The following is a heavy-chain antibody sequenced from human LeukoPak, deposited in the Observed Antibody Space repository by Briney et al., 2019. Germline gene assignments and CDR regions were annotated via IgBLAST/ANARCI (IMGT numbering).Heavy chain of an antibody. J-gene: IGHJ4*02. D-gene: IGHD3-22*01. Sequence: GGSLRLSCAASGFTFSSYNMNWVRQAPGKGLEWVSSISSSRSYIYYADSVKGRFTISRDNAKNSLYLQMNSLRAEDTAVYYCARFMEDDSSGYDYWGQGTLVTVSS. CDR1: GFTFSSYN. V-gene: IGHV3-21*01. CDR3: ARFMEDDSSGYDY. CDR2: ISSSRSYI.